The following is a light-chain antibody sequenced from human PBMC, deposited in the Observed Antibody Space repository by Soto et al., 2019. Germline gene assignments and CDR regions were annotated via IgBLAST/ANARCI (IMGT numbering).Light chain of an antibody. CDR2: DAS. Sequence: DVQMTQSPSSLSASVGDRVTITCRASQSISSWLAWYQQKPGKAPKLLIYDASSLESGVPSGFSGSGSGTEFTLTISSLQPDDFATYYCQQYNSYSGTFGQGTKVEIK. CDR3: QQYNSYSGT. CDR1: QSISSW. J-gene: IGKJ1*01. V-gene: IGKV1-5*01.